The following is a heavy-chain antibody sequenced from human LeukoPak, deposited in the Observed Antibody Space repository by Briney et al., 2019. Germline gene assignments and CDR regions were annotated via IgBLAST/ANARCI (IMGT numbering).Heavy chain of an antibody. Sequence: GGSLRLSCPAPRFTLSRYWRHGVRQAPGKGLVWVSRINTDGSSTNYADSVKGRFTISRNNAMNTLYLQMNNLRAEDTAVYYCASPTTTYWSQGTLVSVSS. D-gene: IGHD1-14*01. V-gene: IGHV3-74*01. J-gene: IGHJ4*02. CDR2: INTDGSST. CDR3: ASPTTTY. CDR1: RFTLSRYW.